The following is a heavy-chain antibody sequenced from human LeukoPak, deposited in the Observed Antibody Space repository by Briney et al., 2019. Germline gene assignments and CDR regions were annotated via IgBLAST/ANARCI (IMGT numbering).Heavy chain of an antibody. J-gene: IGHJ5*02. CDR2: IYHSGST. CDR1: GGSISSGGYY. CDR3: ASGGGWYNWFDP. Sequence: SQTLSLTCVVSGGSISSGGYYWSWIRQPPGKGLEWIGYIYHSGSTYYNPSLKSRVTISVDKSKNQFSLKLSSVTAADTAVYYCASGGGWYNWFDPWGQGTLVTVSS. V-gene: IGHV4-30-2*01. D-gene: IGHD3-16*01.